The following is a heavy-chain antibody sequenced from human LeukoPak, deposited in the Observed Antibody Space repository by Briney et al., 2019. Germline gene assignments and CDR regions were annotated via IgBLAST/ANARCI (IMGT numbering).Heavy chain of an antibody. Sequence: GASVKVSCKASGYTFTSYDVNWVRQATGQGLEWMGWVNPNSGHTGYAQKFQGRVTMTTNTSISTAYMELSSLRSEDTAVYYCARGVPGSYCSGGSCPYFDYWGQGTLVSVSS. CDR2: VNPNSGHT. CDR1: GYTFTSYD. J-gene: IGHJ4*02. V-gene: IGHV1-8*01. CDR3: ARGVPGSYCSGGSCPYFDY. D-gene: IGHD2-15*01.